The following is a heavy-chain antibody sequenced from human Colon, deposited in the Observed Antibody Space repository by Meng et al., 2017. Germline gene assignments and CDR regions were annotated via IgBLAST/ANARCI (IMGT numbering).Heavy chain of an antibody. D-gene: IGHD4-17*01. J-gene: IGHJ5*02. CDR2: IDHFGIS. Sequence: QVQIKRGGAGLLKPSETLSLSCAVSGGSFSDFYWSWIRQPPGKGLEWIGEIDHFGISNYNSSLKGRLTMSVDTSKKQISLTLTSVTAADTAVYYCATGLRHGDWFDPWGPGTLATVSS. V-gene: IGHV4-34*02. CDR3: ATGLRHGDWFDP. CDR1: GGSFSDFY.